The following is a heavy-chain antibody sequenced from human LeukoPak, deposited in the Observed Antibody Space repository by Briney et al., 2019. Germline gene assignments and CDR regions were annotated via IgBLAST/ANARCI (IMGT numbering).Heavy chain of an antibody. CDR3: ARRQREWLNRPPDS. CDR1: GYSFSTYW. D-gene: IGHD6-19*01. CDR2: IYPGDSDT. V-gene: IGHV5-51*01. Sequence: RGESLKISCKGSGYSFSTYWIAWVRQMPGKGLEWMEIIYPGDSDTRYSPPFQGQVPISADKSISTAYLQWSSLKASDSAIYYCARRQREWLNRPPDSWGQGTLVTVSS. J-gene: IGHJ4*02.